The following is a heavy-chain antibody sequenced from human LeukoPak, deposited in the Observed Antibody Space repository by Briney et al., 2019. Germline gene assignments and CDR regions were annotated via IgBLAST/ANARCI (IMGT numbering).Heavy chain of an antibody. V-gene: IGHV4-34*01. D-gene: IGHD3-22*01. Sequence: PSETLSLTCAVYGGSFSGYYWSWIRQPPGKGLEWIGEINHSGSTNYNPSLKSRVTISVDTSKNQFSLKLSSVTAADTAVYYCASYYYDSSGYYSPREGYFDYWGQGTLVTVSS. CDR2: INHSGST. J-gene: IGHJ4*02. CDR1: GGSFSGYY. CDR3: ASYYYDSSGYYSPREGYFDY.